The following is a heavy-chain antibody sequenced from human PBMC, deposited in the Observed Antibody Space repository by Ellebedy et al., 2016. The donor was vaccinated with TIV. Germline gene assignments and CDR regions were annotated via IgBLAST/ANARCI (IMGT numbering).Heavy chain of an antibody. Sequence: PGGSLRLSCAATGFTLSSFGMSWVRQAPGKGLEWVAVIWFVGSKKDYADSVKGRFTISRDNSKNTLFLQLDSMRAEDTGVYYCARDFLRIWLPLPGYWGLGTLVTVSS. V-gene: IGHV3-33*01. CDR1: GFTLSSFG. CDR2: IWFVGSKK. CDR3: ARDFLRIWLPLPGY. D-gene: IGHD2-15*01. J-gene: IGHJ4*02.